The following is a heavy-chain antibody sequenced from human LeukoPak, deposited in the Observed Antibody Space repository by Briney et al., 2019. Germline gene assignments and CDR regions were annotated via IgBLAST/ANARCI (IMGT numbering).Heavy chain of an antibody. CDR1: GYTFTSYY. D-gene: IGHD2-15*01. CDR3: ARDRSGGYCSGGSCYYFDY. V-gene: IGHV1-46*01. Sequence: ASVKVSCKASGYTFTSYYMHWVRQAPGQGLEWMGIINPSGGSTSYAQKFQGRVTMTRDTSTSTVYMELSSLRSEDTAVYYCARDRSGGYCSGGSCYYFDYWGQGTLVTVSS. CDR2: INPSGGST. J-gene: IGHJ4*02.